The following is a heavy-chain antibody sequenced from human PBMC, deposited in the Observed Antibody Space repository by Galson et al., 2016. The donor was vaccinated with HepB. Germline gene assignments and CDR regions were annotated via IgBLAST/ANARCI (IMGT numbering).Heavy chain of an antibody. CDR1: GGSFRNYA. Sequence: SCKASGGSFRNYAFSWVRQAPGQGLEWIGGIIPMVGIASYAQKFQSRVPITADKSTNTAYMELSGLRSEETAVYYCAREFSECDSASCYFRFDPWGQGTQVTVSS. CDR2: IIPMVGIA. V-gene: IGHV1-69*10. CDR3: AREFSECDSASCYFRFDP. D-gene: IGHD2-2*01. J-gene: IGHJ5*02.